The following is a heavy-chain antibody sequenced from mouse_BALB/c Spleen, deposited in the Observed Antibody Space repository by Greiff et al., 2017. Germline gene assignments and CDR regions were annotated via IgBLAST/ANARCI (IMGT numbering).Heavy chain of an antibody. Sequence: EVMLVESGGGLVKPGGSLKLSCAASGFAFSSYDMSWVRQTPEKRLEWVAYISSGGGSTYYPDTVKGRFTISRDNAKNTLYLQMSKVRSEDTALYYCARRGVYYRYDRAMDYWGQGTSVTVSS. V-gene: IGHV5-12-1*01. J-gene: IGHJ4*01. CDR3: ARRGVYYRYDRAMDY. CDR2: ISSGGGST. CDR1: GFAFSSYD. D-gene: IGHD2-14*01.